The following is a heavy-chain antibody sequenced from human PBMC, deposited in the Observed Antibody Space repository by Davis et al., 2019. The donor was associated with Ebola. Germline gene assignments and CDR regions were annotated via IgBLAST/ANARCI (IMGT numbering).Heavy chain of an antibody. CDR1: GYTFTGYY. J-gene: IGHJ4*02. D-gene: IGHD1-7*01. Sequence: ASVKVSCKASGYTFTGYYIHWVRQAPGQGLEWLGWINPNSGGAKYAQKFQGRVTMTRDTSISTAYMELSRLRSDDTAVYYCAREGGTTRLDYWGQGTLVTVSS. CDR3: AREGGTTRLDY. CDR2: INPNSGGA. V-gene: IGHV1-2*02.